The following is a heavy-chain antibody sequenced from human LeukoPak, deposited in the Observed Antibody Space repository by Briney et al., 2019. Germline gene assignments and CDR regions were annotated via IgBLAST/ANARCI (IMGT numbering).Heavy chain of an antibody. CDR1: GYTFTSYY. J-gene: IGHJ4*02. CDR2: INPSGGST. V-gene: IGHV1-46*01. CDR3: ARCPPSDGSNIYFDY. D-gene: IGHD2-15*01. Sequence: ASVKVSCKASGYTFTSYYMHWVRQAPGQGLEWMGIINPSGGSTSYAQKFQGRVTMTRDTSTSTVYMELSSLRSEDTAVYYCARCPPSDGSNIYFDYWGQGTLVTVSS.